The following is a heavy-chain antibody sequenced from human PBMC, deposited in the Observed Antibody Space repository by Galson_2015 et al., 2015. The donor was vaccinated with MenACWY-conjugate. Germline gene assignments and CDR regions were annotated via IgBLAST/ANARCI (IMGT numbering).Heavy chain of an antibody. D-gene: IGHD6-19*01. J-gene: IGHJ4*01. CDR3: ARDLFGYSSGWYYFDY. V-gene: IGHV1-18*01. CDR1: GYTFTSYG. CDR2: ISAYNGNT. Sequence: SVKVSCKASGYTFTSYGISWVRQAPGQGLEWMGWISAYNGNTNYAQKLQGRVTMTTDTSTSTAYMELRSLRSDDTAVYYCARDLFGYSSGWYYFDYWAQGTLVTVSS.